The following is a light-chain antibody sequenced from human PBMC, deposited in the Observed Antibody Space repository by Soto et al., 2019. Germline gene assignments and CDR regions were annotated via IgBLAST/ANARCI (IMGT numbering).Light chain of an antibody. Sequence: QSALTQPPSASGSLGQSGTISCTGTSSDDGGYNYVSWHQQHPGKAPKVMIYEVTKRPPGVPDRFSGSKSGNTASLTVSGLQAEDEADYYCSSFAGGGNPVLLGGGTKLTVL. CDR1: SSDDGGYNY. CDR2: EVT. CDR3: SSFAGGGNPVL. J-gene: IGLJ2*01. V-gene: IGLV2-8*01.